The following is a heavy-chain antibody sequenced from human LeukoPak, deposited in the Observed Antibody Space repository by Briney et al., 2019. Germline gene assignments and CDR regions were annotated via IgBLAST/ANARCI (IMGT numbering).Heavy chain of an antibody. V-gene: IGHV3-21*01. CDR1: GFRFSNSG. CDR2: ISGNSYYI. D-gene: IGHD1-26*01. CDR3: ARGSILGATGYY. Sequence: GGSLRLSCAASGFRFSNSGMAWVRQAPGKGLEWVSSISGNSYYIYYAESVQGRFTISRDNARNSLYLQMNSLRAEDTAVYYCARGSILGATGYYWGRGTLVTVSS. J-gene: IGHJ4*02.